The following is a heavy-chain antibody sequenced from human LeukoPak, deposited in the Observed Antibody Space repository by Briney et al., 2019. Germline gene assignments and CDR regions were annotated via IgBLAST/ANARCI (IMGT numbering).Heavy chain of an antibody. CDR2: ISSSSSYI. CDR1: GFTFSSYS. D-gene: IGHD3-10*01. CDR3: ASGGSGSYYSRYYMDV. V-gene: IGHV3-21*01. Sequence: GGSLRLSCAASGFTFSSYSMNWVRQAPGKGLEWVSSISSSSSYIYYADSVKGRFTISRDNAKNSLYPQMNSLRAEDTAVYYCASGGSGSYYSRYYMDVWGKGTTVTVSS. J-gene: IGHJ6*03.